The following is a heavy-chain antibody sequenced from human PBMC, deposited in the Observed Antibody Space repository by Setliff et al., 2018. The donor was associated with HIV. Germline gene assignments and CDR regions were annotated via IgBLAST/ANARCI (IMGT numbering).Heavy chain of an antibody. V-gene: IGHV1-8*03. CDR2: MNPNSGNT. Sequence: ASVKVSCKASGYTFTNYDINWVRQATGQGLEWMGWMNPNSGNTGYSQKFQGRVTITRDASASTAYMELSSLRSEDTAVYYCARSPGDYLFDYWGQGTLVTVS. CDR1: GYTFTNYD. CDR3: ARSPGDYLFDY. D-gene: IGHD4-17*01. J-gene: IGHJ4*02.